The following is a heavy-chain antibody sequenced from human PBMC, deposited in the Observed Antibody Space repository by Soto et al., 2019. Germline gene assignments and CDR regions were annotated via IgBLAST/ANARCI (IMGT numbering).Heavy chain of an antibody. Sequence: EVQLVESGGGLVKPGGSLRLSCAASGFTFSSYSMNWVRQAPGKGLEWVSSISSSSSYIYYADSVKGRFTISRDNAKNSLDLQKNSLRAGDTAVYYCARDQPGYSYGYGLGYWGQGTLVTVSS. J-gene: IGHJ4*02. CDR2: ISSSSSYI. CDR1: GFTFSSYS. CDR3: ARDQPGYSYGYGLGY. D-gene: IGHD5-18*01. V-gene: IGHV3-21*01.